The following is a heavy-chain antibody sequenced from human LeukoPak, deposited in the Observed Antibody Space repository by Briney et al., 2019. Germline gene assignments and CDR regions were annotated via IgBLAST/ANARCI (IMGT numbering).Heavy chain of an antibody. Sequence: ASVKVSCKASGYTFTGCYMHWVRQAPGQGLEWMGWINPNSGGTNYAQKFQGRVTMTRDTSISTAYMELSRLRSDDTAVYYCARFDCSSTSCYPDWFDPWGQGTLVTVSS. CDR3: ARFDCSSTSCYPDWFDP. CDR1: GYTFTGCY. J-gene: IGHJ5*02. V-gene: IGHV1-2*02. D-gene: IGHD2-2*01. CDR2: INPNSGGT.